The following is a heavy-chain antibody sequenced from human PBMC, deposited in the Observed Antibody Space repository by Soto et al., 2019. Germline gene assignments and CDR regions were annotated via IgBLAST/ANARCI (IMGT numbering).Heavy chain of an antibody. CDR3: ARDLRGDYVYYYGMDV. V-gene: IGHV3-33*01. J-gene: IGHJ6*02. CDR2: IWYDGSNK. D-gene: IGHD4-17*01. CDR1: GFTFSSYG. Sequence: PGGSLRLSCVASGFTFSSYGMHWVRQAPGKGLEWVAVIWYDGSNKYYADSVKGRFTISRDNSKNTLYLQMNSLRAEDTAVYYCARDLRGDYVYYYGMDVWGQGTTVTVSS.